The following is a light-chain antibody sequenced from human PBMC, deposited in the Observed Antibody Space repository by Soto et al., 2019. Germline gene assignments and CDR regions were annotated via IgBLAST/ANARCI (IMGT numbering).Light chain of an antibody. CDR1: QDCNIY. Sequence: DLSMTISPHSMLVSEQDRNTIPCQASQDCNIYLNWYQQTPGKARNLLIYDASNLEIGVPSRFSGSGSGTHFTFTISSLQTEDIGTYYCQQSYSTLWPFGQGTKVAIK. J-gene: IGKJ1*01. CDR3: QQSYSTLWP. CDR2: DAS. V-gene: IGKV1-33*01.